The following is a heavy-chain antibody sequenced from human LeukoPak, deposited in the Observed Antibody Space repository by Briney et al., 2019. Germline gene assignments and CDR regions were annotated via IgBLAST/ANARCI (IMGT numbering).Heavy chain of an antibody. CDR1: GYTFTSYG. CDR2: ISAYNGNT. Sequence: ASVKVSCKTSGYTFTSYGISWVRQAPGQGLEWMGWISAYNGNTNYAQKLQGRVTMTTDTSTSTAYMELRSLRSDDTAVYYCAGGTTRNYYYYMDVWGKGTTVTVSS. D-gene: IGHD1-7*01. J-gene: IGHJ6*03. V-gene: IGHV1-18*01. CDR3: AGGTTRNYYYYMDV.